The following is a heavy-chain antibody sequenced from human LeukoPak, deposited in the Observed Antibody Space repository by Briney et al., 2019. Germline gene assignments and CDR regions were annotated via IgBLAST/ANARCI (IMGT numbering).Heavy chain of an antibody. D-gene: IGHD1-14*01. CDR2: IYPGDYDT. CDR1: WYSVTSYW. CDR3: ATSPTRTGAFDI. V-gene: IGHV5-51*01. J-gene: IGHJ3*02. Sequence: GEALEISCKGSWYSVTSYWIGWVRQMPGKGLEWMGIIYPGDYDTRYSPSFQGRVTISADKSISTAYLQWSSLKASDTAMYYCATSPTRTGAFDIWGQGTMVTVSS.